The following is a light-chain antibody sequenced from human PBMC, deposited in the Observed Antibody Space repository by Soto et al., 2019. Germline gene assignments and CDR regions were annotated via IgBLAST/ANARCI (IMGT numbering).Light chain of an antibody. Sequence: EMVLTQSPATLSLSPGERATLSCRASQSVSSYLAWYQQKPGQAPRLLIYDASSRATGIPDRFSGSGSGTDFTLTISGLEPEDFAVYYCQQYATSPGTFGQGTKVDI. V-gene: IGKV3-20*01. CDR3: QQYATSPGT. J-gene: IGKJ1*01. CDR2: DAS. CDR1: QSVSSY.